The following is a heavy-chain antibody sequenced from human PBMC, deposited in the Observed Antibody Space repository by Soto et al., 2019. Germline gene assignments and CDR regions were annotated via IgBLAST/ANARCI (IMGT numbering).Heavy chain of an antibody. J-gene: IGHJ3*02. CDR1: GGSFTSNNW. V-gene: IGHV4-4*02. D-gene: IGHD3-3*01. CDR2: IYRTGST. CDR3: ARAADYDFWSGYSNDAFDI. Sequence: SETLSLTCAVSGGSFTSNNWWTWVRQPPGQGLEWIGEIYRTGSTNYNPSLKSRVTISLDKSENQFSLKVTSVTAADTTVYYCARAADYDFWSGYSNDAFDILGQGTMVTVSS.